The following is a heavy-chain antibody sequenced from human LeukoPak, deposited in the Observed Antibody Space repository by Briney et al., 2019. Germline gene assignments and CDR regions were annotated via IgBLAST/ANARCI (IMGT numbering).Heavy chain of an antibody. J-gene: IGHJ5*02. CDR2: MNPNSGNT. Sequence: ASVTVSCTASGYTFTSYDINWVRQATGQGLEWMGWMNPNSGNTGYAQKFQGRITMTRNTSISTAYMKLSSLRSEDTAVYYCARENDLRFDPWGQGTLVTVSS. V-gene: IGHV1-8*01. CDR3: ARENDLRFDP. D-gene: IGHD3-3*01. CDR1: GYTFTSYD.